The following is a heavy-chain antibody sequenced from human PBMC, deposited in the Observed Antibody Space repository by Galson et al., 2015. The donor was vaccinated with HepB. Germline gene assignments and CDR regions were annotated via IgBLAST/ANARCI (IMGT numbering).Heavy chain of an antibody. Sequence: SLRLSCAASGFSFTGFCMSWVRQVPGKGLEWVARISGRSGATDYGAPVKGSFIISRDESKTILYLQMNSLITEDTAVYYCSALGSYGEVFNNWGQGTPVTVSA. V-gene: IGHV3-15*01. D-gene: IGHD3-10*01. CDR3: SALGSYGEVFNN. CDR2: ISGRSGAT. J-gene: IGHJ4*02. CDR1: GFSFTGFC.